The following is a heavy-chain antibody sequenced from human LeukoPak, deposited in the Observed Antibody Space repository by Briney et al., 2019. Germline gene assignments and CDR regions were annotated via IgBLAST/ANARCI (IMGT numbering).Heavy chain of an antibody. CDR2: INPNSGGT. V-gene: IGHV1-2*02. D-gene: IGHD6-19*01. Sequence: ASVKVSCKASGYTFTGYYMHWVRQAPGQGLEWMGWINPNSGGTNYAQKFQGRVTMTRDTSISTAYMELSRLRSDDTAVYYCARGSPIAVAGTGDDYWGQGTLVTVSS. CDR3: ARGSPIAVAGTGDDY. CDR1: GYTFTGYY. J-gene: IGHJ4*02.